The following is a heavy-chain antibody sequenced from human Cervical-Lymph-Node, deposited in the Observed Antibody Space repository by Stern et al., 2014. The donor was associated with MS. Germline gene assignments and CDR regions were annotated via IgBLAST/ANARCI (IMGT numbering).Heavy chain of an antibody. CDR3: ARDFVDTAMITRSDYLDS. Sequence: VQLVESGSELKEPGASVKVSCKASGDTLTNYPMNWVRQAPGQGLEWMGWINTNAGNSTYAQGFSGRFVFSLDTSVSTADLHISSLKAEDTAVYYCARDFVDTAMITRSDYLDSWGQGTLVTVSS. CDR2: INTNAGNS. J-gene: IGHJ4*02. CDR1: GDTLTNYP. D-gene: IGHD5-18*01. V-gene: IGHV7-4-1*02.